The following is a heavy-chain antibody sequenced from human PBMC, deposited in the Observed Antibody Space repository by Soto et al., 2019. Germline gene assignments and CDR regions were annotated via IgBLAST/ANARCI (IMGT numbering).Heavy chain of an antibody. D-gene: IGHD3-10*01. J-gene: IGHJ6*01. CDR2: LYDSGNS. Sequence: PSETPCVACALSVRSTNSYCRSWIRQLAGKGLEWIGRLYDSGNSNYNPSLKSRVTMSVDTSKNQVSLKLNSVTPADTAVHDCARDGTDSYGLDVWGQGTTVTVSS. CDR1: VRSTNSYC. V-gene: IGHV4-4*07. CDR3: ARDGTDSYGLDV.